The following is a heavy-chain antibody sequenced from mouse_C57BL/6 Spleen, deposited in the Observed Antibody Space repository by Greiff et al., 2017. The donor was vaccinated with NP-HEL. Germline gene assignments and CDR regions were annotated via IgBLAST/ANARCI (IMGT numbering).Heavy chain of an antibody. CDR2: ISSGGSYT. CDR1: GFTFSSYG. D-gene: IGHD2-3*01. CDR3: ARLSDYDGSAWFAY. J-gene: IGHJ3*01. V-gene: IGHV5-6*01. Sequence: EVQRVESGGDLVKPGGSLKLSCAASGFTFSSYGMSWVRQTPDKRLEWVATISSGGSYTYYPDSVKGRFTISRDNAKNTLYLQMSSLKSEDTAMYYCARLSDYDGSAWFAYWGQGTLVTVSA.